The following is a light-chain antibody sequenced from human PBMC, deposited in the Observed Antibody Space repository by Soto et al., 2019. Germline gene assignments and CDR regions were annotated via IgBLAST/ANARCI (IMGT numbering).Light chain of an antibody. V-gene: IGKV3-15*01. CDR3: QTYNDWPFA. J-gene: IGKJ2*01. CDR1: ESLFGF. Sequence: DIVLTQSPATLSVSPGDRVTLSCRASESLFGFLAWYQQKPGQAPRLLMYGVSTRATGIPARFSGGGSATDFTLTNSSLQSVTSAFYFCQTYNDWPFASGLGTRLEI. CDR2: GVS.